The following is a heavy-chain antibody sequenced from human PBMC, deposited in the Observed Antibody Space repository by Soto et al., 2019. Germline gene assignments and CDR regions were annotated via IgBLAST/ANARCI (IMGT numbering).Heavy chain of an antibody. Sequence: SVKVSCKASGGTFSSYAISWVRQAPGQGLEWMGGIIPIFGTANYAQKFQGRVTITADESTSTAYMELSSLRSEDTAVYYCARVPLRYFDWLERYGMDVWGQGTTVTVSS. CDR2: IIPIFGTA. CDR3: ARVPLRYFDWLERYGMDV. V-gene: IGHV1-69*13. J-gene: IGHJ6*02. CDR1: GGTFSSYA. D-gene: IGHD3-9*01.